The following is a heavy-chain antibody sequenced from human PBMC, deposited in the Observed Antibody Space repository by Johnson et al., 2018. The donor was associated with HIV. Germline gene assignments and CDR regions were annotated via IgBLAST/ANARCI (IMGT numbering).Heavy chain of an antibody. Sequence: VQLVESGGGLVQPGGSLRLSCAASGFTFSSYWMSWVRQAPGKGLEWVANIKQDGSEKYYVDSVKGRFTISRDNAKNSLYLQMNSRRAEDTAVYYCARAKIDVLRFVEWLPGEDAFDIWGQGTMVTVSS. CDR3: ARAKIDVLRFVEWLPGEDAFDI. CDR2: IKQDGSEK. D-gene: IGHD3-3*01. J-gene: IGHJ3*02. CDR1: GFTFSSYW. V-gene: IGHV3-7*05.